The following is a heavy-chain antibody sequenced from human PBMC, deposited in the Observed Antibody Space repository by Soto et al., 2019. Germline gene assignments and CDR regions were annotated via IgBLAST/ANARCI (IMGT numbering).Heavy chain of an antibody. D-gene: IGHD6-6*01. CDR1: GFTFSSYG. CDR2: ISYDGSNK. Sequence: QVQLVESGGGVVQPGRSLRLSCAASGFTFSSYGMHWVRQAPGKGLEWVAVISYDGSNKYYADSVKGRFTISRDNSKNTLYLQMNSLRAEDTAVCYCAKDHSSSAFDYWGQGTLVTVSS. CDR3: AKDHSSSAFDY. J-gene: IGHJ4*02. V-gene: IGHV3-30*18.